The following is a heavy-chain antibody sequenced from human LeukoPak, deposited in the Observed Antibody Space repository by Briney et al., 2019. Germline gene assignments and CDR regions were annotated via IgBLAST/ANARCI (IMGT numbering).Heavy chain of an antibody. D-gene: IGHD2-21*02. CDR3: ARPVGYCGGDCYWSL. Sequence: SGESLKISCKGSGYSFTSYWIGWVRQMPGKGLEWMGIIYPGDSDTRYSPSFQGQVTISADKSISTAYLQWSSLKASDTAMYYCARPVGYCGGDCYWSLWGQGTLVTVSS. CDR1: GYSFTSYW. J-gene: IGHJ4*02. CDR2: IYPGDSDT. V-gene: IGHV5-51*01.